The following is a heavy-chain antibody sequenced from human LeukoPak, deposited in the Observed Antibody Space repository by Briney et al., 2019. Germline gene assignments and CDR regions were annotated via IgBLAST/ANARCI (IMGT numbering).Heavy chain of an antibody. D-gene: IGHD3-3*01. J-gene: IGHJ4*02. CDR3: AKGFFKFWSGYYYFDY. V-gene: IGHV3-30*18. CDR1: GFTFSSYG. CDR2: ISYDGSDK. Sequence: GRSLRLSCAASGFTFSSYGMPWVRQAPGKGLEWVAVISYDGSDKYYADSVKGRFTISRDNSKNTLYLQMNSLRPEDTAVYYCAKGFFKFWSGYYYFDYWGQGTLVTVSS.